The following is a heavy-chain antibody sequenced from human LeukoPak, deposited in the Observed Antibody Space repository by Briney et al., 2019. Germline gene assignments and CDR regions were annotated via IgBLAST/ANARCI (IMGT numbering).Heavy chain of an antibody. CDR3: ARDRFASMVAATLWS. D-gene: IGHD2-15*01. V-gene: IGHV3-23*01. Sequence: GGSLGLSCAASGFTFSSYGITWVRQAPGKGLEWVSTISATGGSTYYADSVEGRFTISRDNSKNTLYLQMNSLRAEDTAVYYCARDRFASMVAATLWSWGQGTLVTVSS. J-gene: IGHJ5*02. CDR1: GFTFSSYG. CDR2: ISATGGST.